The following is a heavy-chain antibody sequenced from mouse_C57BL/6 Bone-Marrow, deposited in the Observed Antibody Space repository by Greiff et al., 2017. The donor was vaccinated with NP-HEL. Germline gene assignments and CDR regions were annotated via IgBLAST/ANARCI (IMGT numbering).Heavy chain of an antibody. J-gene: IGHJ3*01. Sequence: EVKLQQSGPELVKPGASVKISCKASGYTFTDYYMNWVKQSHGKSLEWIGDINPNNGGTSYNQKFKGKATLTVDKSSSTAYMELRSLTSEDSAVYYCARGHVAYWGQGTLVTVSA. CDR1: GYTFTDYY. D-gene: IGHD3-3*01. CDR3: ARGHVAY. CDR2: INPNNGGT. V-gene: IGHV1-26*01.